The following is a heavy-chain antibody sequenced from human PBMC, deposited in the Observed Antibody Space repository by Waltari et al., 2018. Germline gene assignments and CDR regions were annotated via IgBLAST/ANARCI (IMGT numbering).Heavy chain of an antibody. V-gene: IGHV1-2*02. CDR2: INPNSGGT. J-gene: IGHJ4*02. D-gene: IGHD3-10*01. Sequence: QVQLVQSGAEVKKPGASVKVSCKASGYTFTGYYMHWVRQAPGQGLEWMGWINPNSGGTNYAQKFQGRVTMTRDTSISTAYMELSRLRSDDTAVYYCARDGLYYYGSGSFSPHWGQGTLVTVSS. CDR1: GYTFTGYY. CDR3: ARDGLYYYGSGSFSPH.